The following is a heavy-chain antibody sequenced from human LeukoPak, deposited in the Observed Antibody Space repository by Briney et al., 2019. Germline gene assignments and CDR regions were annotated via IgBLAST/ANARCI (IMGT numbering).Heavy chain of an antibody. CDR3: ATSFWANTTDKLDY. Sequence: ASVKVSCKVSGYTLTELSMHWVRQAPGKGLEWMGGFDPEDGETIYAQKFQGRVTMTEDTSTGTAYMELSSLRSEDTAVYYCATSFWANTTDKLDYWGQGTLVTVSS. V-gene: IGHV1-24*01. D-gene: IGHD1-14*01. CDR1: GYTLTELS. CDR2: FDPEDGET. J-gene: IGHJ4*02.